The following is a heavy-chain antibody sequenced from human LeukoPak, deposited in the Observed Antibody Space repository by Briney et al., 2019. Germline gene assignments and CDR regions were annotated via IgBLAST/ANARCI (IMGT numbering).Heavy chain of an antibody. CDR3: AKDRFDILTGYTFDY. Sequence: AGGSLRLSCAASGFTFSSYGMHWVRQAPGKGLEWVAFIRYDGSNKYYADSVKGRFTISRDNSKNTLYLQMNSLRAEDTAVYYCAKDRFDILTGYTFDYWGQGTLVTVSS. D-gene: IGHD3-9*01. CDR2: IRYDGSNK. J-gene: IGHJ4*02. CDR1: GFTFSSYG. V-gene: IGHV3-30*02.